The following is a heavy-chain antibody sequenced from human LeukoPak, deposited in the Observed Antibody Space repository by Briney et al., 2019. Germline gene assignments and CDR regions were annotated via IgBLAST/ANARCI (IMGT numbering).Heavy chain of an antibody. CDR1: GGSISSYY. Sequence: PSETLSLTCTVSGGSISSYYWGWIRQPPGKGLEWIGYIYYSGSTNYNPSLKSRVTISVDTSKNQFSLKLSSVTAADTAVYYCARAPRDSSGWYPFDYWGQGTLVTVSS. J-gene: IGHJ4*02. CDR3: ARAPRDSSGWYPFDY. V-gene: IGHV4-59*12. D-gene: IGHD6-19*01. CDR2: IYYSGST.